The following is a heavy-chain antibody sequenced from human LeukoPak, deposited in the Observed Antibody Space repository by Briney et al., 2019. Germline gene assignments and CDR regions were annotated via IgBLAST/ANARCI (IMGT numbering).Heavy chain of an antibody. Sequence: PGGSLRLSCAASGFTFSSYEMNWVRQAPGKGLEWVSYISSSGSTIYYADSVKGRFTISRDNAKNSLFLQMNSLRAEDTAVYYCARDGGWDFWSGAKGPYFDYWGQGTLVTVSS. CDR3: ARDGGWDFWSGAKGPYFDY. CDR2: ISSSGSTI. D-gene: IGHD3-3*01. CDR1: GFTFSSYE. J-gene: IGHJ4*02. V-gene: IGHV3-48*03.